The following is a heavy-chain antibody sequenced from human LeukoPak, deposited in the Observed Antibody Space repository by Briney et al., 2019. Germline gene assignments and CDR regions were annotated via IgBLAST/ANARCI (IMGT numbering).Heavy chain of an antibody. CDR3: ARRGDTPMIGDH. Sequence: GGSLRLSCAASGFTFSSYGMNWVSQAPGKGLEWLSYLSNTGNIHYAQSVKGRFTISRDNAKNSLYLQMDGLRAEDTAVYYCARRGDTPMIGDHWGQGILVTVAS. CDR2: LSNTGNI. J-gene: IGHJ4*02. CDR1: GFTFSSYG. V-gene: IGHV3-48*01. D-gene: IGHD5-18*01.